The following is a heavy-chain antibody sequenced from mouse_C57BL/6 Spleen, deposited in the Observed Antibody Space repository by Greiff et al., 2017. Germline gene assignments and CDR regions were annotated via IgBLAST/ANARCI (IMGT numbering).Heavy chain of an antibody. CDR1: GYTFTSYW. V-gene: IGHV1-55*01. Sequence: VQLQQPGAELVKPGASVKMSCKASGYTFTSYWITWVKQRPGQGLEWIGDIYPGSGSTNYNEKFKSKATLTVDTSSSTAYMQLSSLTSEDSAVYYCARIGSSYVGYFDVWGTGTTVTVSS. D-gene: IGHD1-1*01. CDR3: ARIGSSYVGYFDV. CDR2: IYPGSGST. J-gene: IGHJ1*03.